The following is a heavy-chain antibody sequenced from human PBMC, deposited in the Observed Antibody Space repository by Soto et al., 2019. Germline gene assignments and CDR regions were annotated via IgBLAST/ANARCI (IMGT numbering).Heavy chain of an antibody. D-gene: IGHD3-22*01. J-gene: IGHJ4*02. V-gene: IGHV3-21*01. Sequence: GGSLRLSYAASGFTFSSYSMNWVRQAPGKGLEWVSSISSSSSYIYYADSVKVRFTISRDNAKNSLYLQMNSLRAEDTAVYYCARDPGYYYDSSGYYRFDYWGQGTLVIVSS. CDR3: ARDPGYYYDSSGYYRFDY. CDR2: ISSSSSYI. CDR1: GFTFSSYS.